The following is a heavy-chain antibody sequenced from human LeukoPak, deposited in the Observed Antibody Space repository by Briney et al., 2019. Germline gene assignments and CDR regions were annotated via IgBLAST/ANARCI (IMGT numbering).Heavy chain of an antibody. V-gene: IGHV1-2*02. CDR2: INPNSGGT. J-gene: IGHJ6*03. CDR1: GYTFTGYY. CDR3: AKPAGPWDYYYMDV. D-gene: IGHD2-2*01. Sequence: GASVKVSCKASGYTFTGYYMHWVRQAPGQGLEWMGWINPNSGGTNYAQKFQGRVTMTRDTSISTAYMELSRLRSDDTAVYYCAKPAGPWDYYYMDVWGKGTTVTVSS.